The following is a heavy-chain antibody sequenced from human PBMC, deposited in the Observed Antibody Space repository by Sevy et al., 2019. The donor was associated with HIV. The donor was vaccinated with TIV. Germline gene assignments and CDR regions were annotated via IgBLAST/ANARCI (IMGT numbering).Heavy chain of an antibody. V-gene: IGHV3-53*01. J-gene: IGHJ3*02. Sequence: ESLKISCAASGFTVGSNYMSWVRQAPGKGLEWVSIIYSGVTTSYADSVKGRFTISRDNSKNTLYLQMNSLRAEDTAVYYCARVGVYYYDSSGYYTTGNAFDIWGQGTMVTVSS. CDR1: GFTVGSNY. CDR3: ARVGVYYYDSSGYYTTGNAFDI. D-gene: IGHD3-22*01. CDR2: IYSGVTT.